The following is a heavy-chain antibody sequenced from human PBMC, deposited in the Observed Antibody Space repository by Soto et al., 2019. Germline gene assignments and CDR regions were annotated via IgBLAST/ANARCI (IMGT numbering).Heavy chain of an antibody. J-gene: IGHJ3*01. D-gene: IGHD2-15*01. Sequence: SETLSLTCTVSGGSISSSTSYWGWIRQTPGKGLEWIGSVYHSGRTYYNPSLESRVAMSVDTSKNQFSLKLTSVTAEDTAVYYCARLGIVVMVEAHDAFDLWGPGTMGTVSS. V-gene: IGHV4-39*01. CDR1: GGSISSSTSY. CDR3: ARLGIVVMVEAHDAFDL. CDR2: VYHSGRT.